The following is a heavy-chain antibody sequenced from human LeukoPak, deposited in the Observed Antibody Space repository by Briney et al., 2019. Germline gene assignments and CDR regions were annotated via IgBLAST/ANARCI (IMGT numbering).Heavy chain of an antibody. Sequence: SVKVSCKASGGTFSSYTISWVRQAPGQGLEWMGGIIPIFDTAIYAQKFQGTVTITADKSTSTAYMELSSLRSEDTAVYYCARDRWPRGETTTIGPFDPWGQGTLVIVSS. CDR3: ARDRWPRGETTTIGPFDP. J-gene: IGHJ5*02. CDR1: GGTFSSYT. D-gene: IGHD1-14*01. CDR2: IIPIFDTA. V-gene: IGHV1-69*06.